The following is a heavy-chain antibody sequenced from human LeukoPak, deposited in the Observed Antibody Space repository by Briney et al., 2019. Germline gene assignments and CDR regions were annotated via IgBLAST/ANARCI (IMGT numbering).Heavy chain of an antibody. CDR3: AKVRAPIWSGYSYGMDV. V-gene: IGHV3-23*01. CDR1: GFTFSSYS. Sequence: PGGSLRLSCAASGFTFSSYSMNWVRQTPGKGLEWVSAISGSGGSTYYADSVKGRFTISRDNSKNTLYLQMNSLRAEDTAVYYCAKVRAPIWSGYSYGMDVWGQGTTVTVSS. D-gene: IGHD3-3*01. J-gene: IGHJ6*02. CDR2: ISGSGGST.